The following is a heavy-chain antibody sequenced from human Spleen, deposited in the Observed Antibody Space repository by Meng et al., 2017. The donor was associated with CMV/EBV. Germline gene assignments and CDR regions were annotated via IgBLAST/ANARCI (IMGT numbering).Heavy chain of an antibody. CDR1: GECFSGCY. CDR3: ARGGSITIFGVVTVFDY. Sequence: YGECFSGCYWRWIRQRQGTGLEWIGKINHSESTNYNPCLKSRVTISVDTSKNQFSLKLSSVTAADTAVYYCARGGSITIFGVVTVFDYWGQGTLVTVSS. V-gene: IGHV4-34*01. D-gene: IGHD3-3*01. J-gene: IGHJ4*02. CDR2: INHSEST.